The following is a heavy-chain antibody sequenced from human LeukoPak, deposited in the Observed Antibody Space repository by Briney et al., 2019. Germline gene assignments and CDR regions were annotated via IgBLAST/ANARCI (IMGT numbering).Heavy chain of an antibody. V-gene: IGHV3-23*01. CDR1: GLTYGMYA. D-gene: IGHD1-26*01. CDR3: ARVGSRSGSYYLDY. Sequence: GGSLRLSCAVSGLTYGMYAMSWVRQAPGKGLEWVSAISRSGSDTYYADSVKGRFTISRDNSKNTLYLQMNSLRAEDTAVYYCARVGSRSGSYYLDYWGQGTLVTVSS. CDR2: ISRSGSDT. J-gene: IGHJ4*02.